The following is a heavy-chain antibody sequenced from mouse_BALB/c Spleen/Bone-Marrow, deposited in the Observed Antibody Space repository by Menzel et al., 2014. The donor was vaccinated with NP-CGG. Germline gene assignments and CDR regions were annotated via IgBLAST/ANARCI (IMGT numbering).Heavy chain of an antibody. J-gene: IGHJ3*01. CDR3: ARRGTMITAGPFAY. V-gene: IGHV5-17*02. CDR1: GFTFSSFG. CDR2: ISSGSNTI. D-gene: IGHD2-4*01. Sequence: DVKLVESGGGLVQPGGSRKLSCAASGFTFSSFGMHWIRRAPEKGLEWVAYISSGSNTIYYEDTVKGRFTISRDNPKNTLFLQMTSLRSEDTAMYYCARRGTMITAGPFAYWGQGTLVTVS.